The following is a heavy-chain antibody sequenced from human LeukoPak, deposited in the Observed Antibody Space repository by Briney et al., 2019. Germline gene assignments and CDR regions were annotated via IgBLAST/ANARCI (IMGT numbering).Heavy chain of an antibody. CDR3: ARDRSYCTNGVCYTFAFDY. Sequence: PGGSLRLSCAASGFTFSSYWMHWVRQAPGKGLVWVSRINSDGSSTSYADSVKGRFTISRDNAKNTLYLQMNSLRAEDTAVYYCARDRSYCTNGVCYTFAFDYWGQGTLVTVSS. J-gene: IGHJ4*02. CDR2: INSDGSST. CDR1: GFTFSSYW. V-gene: IGHV3-74*01. D-gene: IGHD2-8*01.